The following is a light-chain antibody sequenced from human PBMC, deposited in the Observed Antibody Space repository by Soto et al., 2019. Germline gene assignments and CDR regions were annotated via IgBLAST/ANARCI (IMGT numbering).Light chain of an antibody. V-gene: IGKV1-39*01. CDR1: QSISSY. CDR3: QQSYSTPPWT. CDR2: AAS. J-gene: IGKJ1*01. Sequence: DIQMTQSPSSLSASVGDRVTITCRASQSISSYLNWYQQKPGKAPKLLIYAASSLQSGVPSRFSVSGSGTDFTLTISSLQPEDFATYYCQQSYSTPPWTFGPGTKVEIK.